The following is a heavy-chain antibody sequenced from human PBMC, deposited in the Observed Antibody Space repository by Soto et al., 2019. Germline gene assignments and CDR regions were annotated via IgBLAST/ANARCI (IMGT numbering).Heavy chain of an antibody. D-gene: IGHD3-9*01. V-gene: IGHV3-48*01. J-gene: IGHJ4*02. Sequence: EVQLVESGGGLVQPGGSLRLSCAASGFTFSSYSMNWVRQAPGKGLEWVSYISSSSSTIYYADSVKGRFTISRDNAKNSLYLQMNSLRAEDTAVYYCASADFDWLLYSGSGYWGQGTLVTVSS. CDR2: ISSSSSTI. CDR1: GFTFSSYS. CDR3: ASADFDWLLYSGSGY.